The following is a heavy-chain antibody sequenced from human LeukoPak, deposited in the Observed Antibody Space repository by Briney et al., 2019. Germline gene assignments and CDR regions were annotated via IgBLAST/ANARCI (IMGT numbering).Heavy chain of an antibody. Sequence: PSQTLSLTCTVSGGSISSGSYYWSWIRQPAGKGLEWIGRIYTSGSTNYNPSLKSRVTISVDTSKNQSSLKLSSVTAADTAVYYCARDLGYGDYFDYWGQGTLVTVSS. CDR1: GGSISSGSYY. J-gene: IGHJ4*02. CDR2: IYTSGST. V-gene: IGHV4-61*02. D-gene: IGHD3-16*01. CDR3: ARDLGYGDYFDY.